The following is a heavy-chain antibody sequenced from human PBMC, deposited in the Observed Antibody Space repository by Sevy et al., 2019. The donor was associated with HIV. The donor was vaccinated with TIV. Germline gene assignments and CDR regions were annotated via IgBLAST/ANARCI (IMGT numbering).Heavy chain of an antibody. CDR3: ARGQGAALRGVFDS. V-gene: IGHV5-51*01. J-gene: IGHJ3*02. CDR1: GYRFTSYW. Sequence: GESLKISCKGSGYRFTSYWIGWVRPIPGKGLEWMGNIYPGDTDTRYGPSFQGQVTISADKSISTAYLQWSSLKASDTAMYYCARGQGAALRGVFDSWGQGTMVTVSS. D-gene: IGHD2-15*01. CDR2: IYPGDTDT.